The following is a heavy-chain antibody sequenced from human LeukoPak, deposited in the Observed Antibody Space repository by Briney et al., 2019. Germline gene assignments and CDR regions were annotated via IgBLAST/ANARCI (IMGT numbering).Heavy chain of an antibody. CDR1: EFTFSSSA. V-gene: IGHV3-23*01. CDR2: ISTSGGDT. D-gene: IGHD5-18*01. J-gene: IGHJ4*02. CDR3: ARGYYYFDY. Sequence: GGSLRLSCAASEFTFSSSAMSWVRQTPGKGLEWVSSISTSGGDTYYADSVKGRFTISRANSKNTLYLQMNSLRAEDTAVYYCARGYYYFDYWGQGTLVTVSS.